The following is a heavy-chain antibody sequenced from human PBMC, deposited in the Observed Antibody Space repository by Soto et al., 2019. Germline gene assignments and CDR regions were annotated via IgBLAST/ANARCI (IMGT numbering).Heavy chain of an antibody. V-gene: IGHV1-18*01. J-gene: IGHJ4*02. CDR2: ISAYNGNT. CDR1: GYTFTSYG. D-gene: IGHD3-10*01. CDR3: ARDHSYYGSGSWPH. Sequence: GASVKVSCKASGYTFTSYGISWVRQAPGQGLEWMGWISAYNGNTNYAQKLQGRVTMTTDTSTSTAYMELRSLRSDDTAVYYCARDHSYYGSGSWPHWGQGTLVTVSS.